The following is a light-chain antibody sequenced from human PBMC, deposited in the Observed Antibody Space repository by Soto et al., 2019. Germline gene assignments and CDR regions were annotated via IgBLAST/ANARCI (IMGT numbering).Light chain of an antibody. CDR1: SSNIGSNY. CDR2: RNN. J-gene: IGLJ1*01. V-gene: IGLV1-47*01. CDR3: AVWDDSLRV. Sequence: QSVLTQPPSASGTPGQRVTSCSGSSSNIGSNYVYWYQQLPGTAPKLLIYRNNQRPSGVPDRFSGSKSGTSASLAISGLRSEDEADYYCAVWDDSLRVFGTGTKLTVL.